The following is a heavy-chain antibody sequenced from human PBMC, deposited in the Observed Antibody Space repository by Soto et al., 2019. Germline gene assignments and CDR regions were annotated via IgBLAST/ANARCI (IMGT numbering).Heavy chain of an antibody. D-gene: IGHD4-17*01. Sequence: GPTLVNPTQTLTLTWTFSGFSLSTSGMCVSWIRQPPGKALEWLARIDWDDDKYYSTSLKTRLTISKDTSKNQVVLTMTNMDPVDTATYYCARTTTVTQQDYYYYMDVWGNGTTVTVSS. CDR1: GFSLSTSGMC. V-gene: IGHV2-70*11. CDR3: ARTTTVTQQDYYYYMDV. J-gene: IGHJ6*03. CDR2: IDWDDDK.